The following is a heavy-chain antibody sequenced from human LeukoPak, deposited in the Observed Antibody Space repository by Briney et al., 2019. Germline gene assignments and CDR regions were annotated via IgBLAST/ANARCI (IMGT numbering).Heavy chain of an antibody. CDR2: ITSSGSTI. D-gene: IGHD1-26*01. Sequence: GGALRLSCAASGFSFSSYEMNWVRQAPAKGLEWVSYITSSGSTIYYADSVKGRFTISRDNAKNSLYLQMNTLRAEDTAVYYCERVGVFDIWGQGTMVTVSS. V-gene: IGHV3-48*03. CDR3: ERVGVFDI. CDR1: GFSFSSYE. J-gene: IGHJ3*02.